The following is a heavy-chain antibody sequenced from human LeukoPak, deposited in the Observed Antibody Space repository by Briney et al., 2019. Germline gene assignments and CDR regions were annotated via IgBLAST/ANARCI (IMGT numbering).Heavy chain of an antibody. D-gene: IGHD3-3*01. CDR1: GFTFGDSG. CDR3: SRAPNYDFWLDC. J-gene: IGHJ4*02. Sequence: GRSLRLSCTGSGFTFGDSGINWVRQAPGKGLEWVGFIRSRNYGGKIEYAASVRGRFTISRDDSESIAHLQMNNLKSEDSAVYYCSRAPNYDFWLDCWGQGTLISVSS. CDR2: IRSRNYGGKI. V-gene: IGHV3-49*04.